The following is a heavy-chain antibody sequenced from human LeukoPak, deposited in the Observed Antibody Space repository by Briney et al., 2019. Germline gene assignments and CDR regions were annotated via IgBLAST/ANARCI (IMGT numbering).Heavy chain of an antibody. CDR3: ARDLGGYSGSYYGAFDI. CDR2: IYPGDSDT. CDR1: GYRFASHW. Sequence: GESLKISCQGYGYRFASHWIGWVRQMPGKGPEWLGIIYPGDSDTRYNPSFQGHVTISADKSNSVAYLQWTSLKASDTAMYYCARDLGGYSGSYYGAFDIWGQGTMVTVSS. J-gene: IGHJ3*02. D-gene: IGHD1-26*01. V-gene: IGHV5-51*01.